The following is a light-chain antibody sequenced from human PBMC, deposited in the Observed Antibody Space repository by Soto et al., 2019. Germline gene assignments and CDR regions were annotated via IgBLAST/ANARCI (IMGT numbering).Light chain of an antibody. Sequence: DIQMTQYPSTLSASVGDRVTITCRASQSISSRLAWYQQKPGKAPKLLIYDASSLESGVPSSLSGGGSGTKYTLSISSLQPDDYATYYCQQHNSYSLHTFGGGTKVEIK. CDR2: DAS. CDR3: QQHNSYSLHT. V-gene: IGKV1-5*01. CDR1: QSISSR. J-gene: IGKJ4*01.